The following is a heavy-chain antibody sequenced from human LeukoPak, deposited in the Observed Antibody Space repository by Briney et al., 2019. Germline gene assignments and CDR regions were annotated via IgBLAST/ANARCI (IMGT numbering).Heavy chain of an antibody. CDR1: GYTFTGYY. J-gene: IGHJ4*02. D-gene: IGHD3-10*01. Sequence: ASVKVSCKASGYTFTGYYIHWVRQAPGQGLEWMGWINPNSGGTNYAPTFQGRVTMTRDTSISTAYMDLSRLRSDDTAVYYCASVGENYGSGGDYFDYWGQGTLVTVSS. V-gene: IGHV1-2*02. CDR3: ASVGENYGSGGDYFDY. CDR2: INPNSGGT.